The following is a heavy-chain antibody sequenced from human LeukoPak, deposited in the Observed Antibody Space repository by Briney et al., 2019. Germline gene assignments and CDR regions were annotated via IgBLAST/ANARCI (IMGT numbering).Heavy chain of an antibody. D-gene: IGHD3-16*02. V-gene: IGHV1-18*01. Sequence: ASVKVSCKASGYTFTSYGISWVRQAPGQGLEWMGWISAYNGNTNYAQKLQGRVTMTTDTSTSTAYMELRSLRSDDTAVYYCARDGGAGSYDYVWGSYRHIQAFDYWGQGTLVTVSS. J-gene: IGHJ4*02. CDR2: ISAYNGNT. CDR1: GYTFTSYG. CDR3: ARDGGAGSYDYVWGSYRHIQAFDY.